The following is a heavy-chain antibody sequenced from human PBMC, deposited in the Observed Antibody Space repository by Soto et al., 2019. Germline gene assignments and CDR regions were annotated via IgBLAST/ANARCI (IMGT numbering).Heavy chain of an antibody. J-gene: IGHJ4*02. CDR1: GFTFSTYG. Sequence: QVQLVESGGGVVQPGRSLRLSCAASGFTFSTYGMHWVRQAPGKGLEWVAVISYDGNNKYYADSVKGRFTISRDHSKNTLDLQMSSLRAGDTAVYYCAKAVYNWNDGFFDYWGQGTLVTVSS. D-gene: IGHD1-1*01. V-gene: IGHV3-30*18. CDR3: AKAVYNWNDGFFDY. CDR2: ISYDGNNK.